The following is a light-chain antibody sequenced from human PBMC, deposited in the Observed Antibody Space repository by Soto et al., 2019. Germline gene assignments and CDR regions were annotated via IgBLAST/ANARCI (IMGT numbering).Light chain of an antibody. CDR3: QQRNNWPPEFT. V-gene: IGKV3-11*01. CDR2: DAS. Sequence: EIMLTQSPATLSLSPGERATLSCRASQSVSSSLAWYQQKPGQAPRVLIYDASKRATGIPARFSGSGSGTDFTLTISSLEPEDIAVYFCQQRNNWPPEFTFGPGTRVDI. J-gene: IGKJ3*01. CDR1: QSVSSS.